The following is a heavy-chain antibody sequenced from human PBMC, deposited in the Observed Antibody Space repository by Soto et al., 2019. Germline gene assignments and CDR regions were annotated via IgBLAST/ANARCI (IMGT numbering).Heavy chain of an antibody. J-gene: IGHJ4*02. Sequence: QVQMVQSGTEVKKPGASVKVSCKASGYNMTTYGVSWVRQAPGQGLEWVGWISAYNDHTNYAQKFQGRVTMTTDTSASTAYMELRSLRSDDTAVYYCARGSFFDCWGQGTLVTVSS. V-gene: IGHV1-18*01. CDR3: ARGSFFDC. CDR1: GYNMTTYG. D-gene: IGHD6-13*01. CDR2: ISAYNDHT.